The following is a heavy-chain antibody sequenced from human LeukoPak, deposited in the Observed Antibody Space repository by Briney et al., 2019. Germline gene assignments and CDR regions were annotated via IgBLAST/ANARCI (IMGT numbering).Heavy chain of an antibody. CDR3: ARDPVALVVVPAAAHDAFDI. D-gene: IGHD2-2*01. V-gene: IGHV4-30-4*08. CDR1: GGSISSGDYY. CDR2: IYYSGSA. J-gene: IGHJ3*02. Sequence: SQTLSLTCTVSGGSISSGDYYWSRIRQPPGKVLEWIGYIYYSGSAYYNPSLKSRVTISVDTSKNQFSLKLSSVTAADTAVYYCARDPVALVVVPAAAHDAFDIWGQGTMVTVSS.